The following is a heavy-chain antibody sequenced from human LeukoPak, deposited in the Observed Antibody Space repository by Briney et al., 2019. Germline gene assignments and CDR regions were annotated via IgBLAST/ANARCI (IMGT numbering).Heavy chain of an antibody. J-gene: IGHJ4*02. V-gene: IGHV3-11*01. CDR1: GFIFSDYD. CDR2: IASSGSTF. D-gene: IGHD5-24*01. CDR3: ARDLRWLQLDY. Sequence: GGSLRLSCTASGFIFSDYDMMGIRRAPGRGLEWVSYIASSGSTFYQADSVKGRFTISRDNAKNSLYLQMNSLRVEDTAVYYRARDLRWLQLDYWGQGTLVTVSS.